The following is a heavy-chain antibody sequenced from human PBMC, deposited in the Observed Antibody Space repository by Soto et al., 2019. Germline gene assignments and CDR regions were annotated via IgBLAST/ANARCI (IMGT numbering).Heavy chain of an antibody. D-gene: IGHD2-2*03. Sequence: SETLSLTCTVSGGSVISGSYYWSWIRQSPGKGLEWIGTIYSSENTYYNPSLLSRVTISVDTSKNEFSLRLSSVTAADTAVYYCARLNGYCISTNGHGYYGMDVWGQGTTVTVSS. CDR1: GGSVISGSYY. CDR2: IYSSENT. J-gene: IGHJ6*02. CDR3: ARLNGYCISTNGHGYYGMDV. V-gene: IGHV4-39*01.